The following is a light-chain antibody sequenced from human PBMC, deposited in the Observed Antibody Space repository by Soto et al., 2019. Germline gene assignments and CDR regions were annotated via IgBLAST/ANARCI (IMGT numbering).Light chain of an antibody. J-gene: IGKJ1*01. Sequence: EIVLTQTPATLSVSPGERVTLSCRASQSVRSNLAWYQQKPGQAPRLLIYDASNRATGIPARFIGSGSGTDFTLTISSLEPEDFAVYYCQQRSNWPWTFGQGTKVDIK. CDR2: DAS. CDR3: QQRSNWPWT. CDR1: QSVRSN. V-gene: IGKV3-11*01.